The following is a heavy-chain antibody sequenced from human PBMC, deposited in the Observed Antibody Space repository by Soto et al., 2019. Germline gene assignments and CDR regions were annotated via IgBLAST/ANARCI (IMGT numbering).Heavy chain of an antibody. J-gene: IGHJ6*02. V-gene: IGHV3-13*05. Sequence: EVQLVESGGGLVQPGGSLRLSCEASGFTFRNYDMHWVRQGTGKGLGWVSGISAAGDPDYADSVEGRFTISRENAQNSFFLQMNSLRAGDTAVYYCARTDRDFDGLDVWGLGTTVIVSS. CDR1: GFTFRNYD. CDR3: ARTDRDFDGLDV. CDR2: ISAAGDP.